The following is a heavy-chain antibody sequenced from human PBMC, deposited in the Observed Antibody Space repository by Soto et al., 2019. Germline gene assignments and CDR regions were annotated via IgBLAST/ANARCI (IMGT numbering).Heavy chain of an antibody. D-gene: IGHD3-22*01. J-gene: IGHJ4*02. CDR3: ARAVELDYYDSSGYPADY. CDR1: GYTFTSYG. V-gene: IGHV1-18*01. CDR2: ISAYNGNT. Sequence: ASVKVSCKASGYTFTSYGISWVRQAPGQGLEWMGWISAYNGNTNYAQKLQGRVTMTTDTSTSTAYMELRSLRSDDTAVYYCARAVELDYYDSSGYPADYWGQGTLVTVSS.